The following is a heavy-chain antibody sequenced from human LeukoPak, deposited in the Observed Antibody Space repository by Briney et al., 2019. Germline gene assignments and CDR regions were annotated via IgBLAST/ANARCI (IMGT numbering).Heavy chain of an antibody. CDR3: ARTWQWLPFDY. CDR2: IYISGST. Sequence: SETLSLTCAVSGGTISSYYWSWIRQPAGKGLEWIGRIYISGSTNYNPSLKSRVTMSVDTSKNQFSLKLSSVTAADTAVYYCARTWQWLPFDYWGQGTLVTVSS. CDR1: GGTISSYY. D-gene: IGHD6-19*01. J-gene: IGHJ4*02. V-gene: IGHV4-4*07.